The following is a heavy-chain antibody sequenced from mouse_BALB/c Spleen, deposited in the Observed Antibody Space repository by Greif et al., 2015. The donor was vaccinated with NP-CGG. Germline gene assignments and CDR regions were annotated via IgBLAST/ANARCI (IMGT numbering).Heavy chain of an antibody. D-gene: IGHD2-3*01. CDR1: GYTFTSYV. Sequence: EVQLQQSGPELVKPGASVKMSCKASGYTFTSYVMHWVKQKPGQGLEWIGYINPYNDGTKYNEKFKGKATLTSDKSSSTADMELSSLTSEDSAVYYGARGGDGYYEGFDYWGQGTTLTVSS. CDR3: ARGGDGYYEGFDY. CDR2: INPYNDGT. J-gene: IGHJ2*01. V-gene: IGHV1-14*01.